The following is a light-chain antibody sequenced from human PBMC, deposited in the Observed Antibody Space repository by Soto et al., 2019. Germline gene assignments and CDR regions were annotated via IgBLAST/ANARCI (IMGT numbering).Light chain of an antibody. CDR3: QQYGSSPPYT. CDR2: GAS. Sequence: EIVLTQSPGILSLSPGERATLSCRASQSVSRSYLAWYQQKPGQAPRLVIYGASSRATGIPDRFSGSGSGTNFTLNISRLEPEDFAVYYCQQYGSSPPYTFGQGTKLESK. V-gene: IGKV3-20*01. J-gene: IGKJ2*01. CDR1: QSVSRSY.